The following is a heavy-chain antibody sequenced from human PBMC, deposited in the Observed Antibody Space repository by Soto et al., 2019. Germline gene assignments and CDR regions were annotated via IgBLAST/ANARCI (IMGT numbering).Heavy chain of an antibody. CDR2: IFHSGST. CDR1: GGSFNVYY. Sequence: PSETLSLTCAVSGGSFNVYYWSWIRQPPGKGLEWIGEIFHSGSTNYNPSLKSRVTISVDTSKNQFSLKLSSVTAADTAIYYCASARWDYWGQGTLVTVSS. V-gene: IGHV4-34*12. CDR3: ASARWDY. J-gene: IGHJ4*02.